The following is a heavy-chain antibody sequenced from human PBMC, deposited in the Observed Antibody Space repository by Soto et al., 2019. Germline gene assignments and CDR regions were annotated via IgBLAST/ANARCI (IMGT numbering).Heavy chain of an antibody. CDR1: GFNFRAYS. J-gene: IGHJ4*02. Sequence: EVQLVESGGGLVQPGESLRLSCVVSGFNFRAYSMNWVRQAPGKGLEWISYISSTSTTLYYADSVKGRFTISRDTDQKSLFLQMNSLRAEDTAVYYCVRDSGDYPGYWGQGTQVTVSS. V-gene: IGHV3-48*01. CDR2: ISSTSTTL. D-gene: IGHD4-17*01. CDR3: VRDSGDYPGY.